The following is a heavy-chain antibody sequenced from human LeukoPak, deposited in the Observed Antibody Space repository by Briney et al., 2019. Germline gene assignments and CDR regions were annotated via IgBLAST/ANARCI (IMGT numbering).Heavy chain of an antibody. J-gene: IGHJ4*02. CDR1: GGPFSGYH. Sequence: PAETLSLICSAYGGPFSGYHWLWPPHPRGKALEDMGEINHSGSTNYNPSLKSRVTISVDTSKNQFSLKLSSVTAADTAVYYCARESEILTTVTLFDYWGQGTLVTVSS. CDR2: INHSGST. CDR3: ARESEILTTVTLFDY. V-gene: IGHV4-34*01. D-gene: IGHD4-17*01.